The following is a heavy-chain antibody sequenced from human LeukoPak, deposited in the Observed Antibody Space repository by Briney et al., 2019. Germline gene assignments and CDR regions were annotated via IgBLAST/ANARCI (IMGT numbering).Heavy chain of an antibody. CDR3: ASWGSSAEGDY. D-gene: IGHD2-2*01. V-gene: IGHV4-31*03. Sequence: SETLSPTCTVSGGSISSGGYYWSWIRQHPGKGLEWIGYIYYSGSTYYNPSLKSRVTISVDTSKNQFSLKLGSVTAADTAVYYCASWGSSAEGDYWGQGTLVTVSS. J-gene: IGHJ4*02. CDR1: GGSISSGGYY. CDR2: IYYSGST.